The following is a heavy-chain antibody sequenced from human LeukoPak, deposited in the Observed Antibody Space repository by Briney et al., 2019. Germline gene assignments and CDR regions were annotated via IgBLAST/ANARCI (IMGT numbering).Heavy chain of an antibody. J-gene: IGHJ4*02. V-gene: IGHV1-2*06. Sequence: ASVKVSCKTSGYTFTGSYVHWVRQAPGQGLEWMGRIDVNSGDTYLAQKFQGRVTLARDTSISTDYLELSSLNSDDSAVYYCARYIGGSGWCWGQGALVTVSS. CDR1: GYTFTGSY. CDR3: ARYIGGSGWC. D-gene: IGHD3-16*01. CDR2: IDVNSGDT.